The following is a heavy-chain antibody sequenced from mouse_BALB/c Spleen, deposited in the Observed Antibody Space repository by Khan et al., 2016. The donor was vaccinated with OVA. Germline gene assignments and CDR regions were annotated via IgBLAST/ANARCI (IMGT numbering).Heavy chain of an antibody. J-gene: IGHJ4*01. CDR2: IWSGGTT. Sequence: QVQLKQSGPGLVQPSQSLSITCTVSGLSLTNYGIHWVRQSPGRGLEWLGVIWSGGTTDYNAPFISRLSIIKDNSKSQVFFKMTSLQAKDTAIYYCASPLYYYGYAMDYWGQGTSVTVSS. V-gene: IGHV2-2*02. CDR1: GLSLTNYG. D-gene: IGHD1-1*01. CDR3: ASPLYYYGYAMDY.